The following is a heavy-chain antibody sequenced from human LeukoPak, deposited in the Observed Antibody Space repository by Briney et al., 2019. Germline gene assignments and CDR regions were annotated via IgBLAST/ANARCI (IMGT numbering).Heavy chain of an antibody. J-gene: IGHJ6*02. Sequence: ASVKVSCKASGYTFTGYYMHWVRQAPGQGLEWMGWINPNSGGTNYAQKFKGRVTMTRDTSISTAYMELSRLRSDDTAVYYCSKSIAVAGTILWYYYGMDVWGQGTTVTVSS. D-gene: IGHD6-19*01. CDR3: SKSIAVAGTILWYYYGMDV. V-gene: IGHV1-2*02. CDR1: GYTFTGYY. CDR2: INPNSGGT.